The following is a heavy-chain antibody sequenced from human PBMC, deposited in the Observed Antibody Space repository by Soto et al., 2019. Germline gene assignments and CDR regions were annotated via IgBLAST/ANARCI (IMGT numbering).Heavy chain of an antibody. V-gene: IGHV1-69*13. D-gene: IGHD5-18*01. CDR2: IIPIFGTA. CDR1: RGTFGSYA. CDR3: ARDEDTAMTLDV. J-gene: IGHJ6*02. Sequence: SVKVSCKASRGTFGSYAISWVRQAPGQGLEWMGGIIPIFGTANYAQKFQGRVTITADESTSTAYMELSSLRAEDTAVYYCARDEDTAMTLDVWGQGTTVTVSS.